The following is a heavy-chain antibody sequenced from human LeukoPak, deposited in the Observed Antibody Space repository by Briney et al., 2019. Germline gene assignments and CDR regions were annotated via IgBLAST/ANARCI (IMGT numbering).Heavy chain of an antibody. J-gene: IGHJ6*03. D-gene: IGHD2-2*02. Sequence: SETLSLTCTVSGASISSYYWSWIRQPPGKGLEWLGYIYYSGSTNYNPSLKSRVTISVDTSKNQFSLKLSSVTAADTAVYYCARQKIVVVPAAIDYMDVWGKGTTVTVSS. CDR3: ARQKIVVVPAAIDYMDV. CDR2: IYYSGST. CDR1: GASISSYY. V-gene: IGHV4-59*08.